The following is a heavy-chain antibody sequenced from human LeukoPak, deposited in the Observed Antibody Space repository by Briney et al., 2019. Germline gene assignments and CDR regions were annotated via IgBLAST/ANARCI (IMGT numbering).Heavy chain of an antibody. V-gene: IGHV3-33*01. J-gene: IGHJ4*02. CDR2: IWYDGSNK. CDR1: GFTFSSYG. Sequence: GGSLRLSCAASGFTFSSYGMHWARQAPGKGLEWVAVIWYDGSNKYYADSVKGRFTISRDNSKNTLYLQMNSLRAEDTAVYYCARDTAMVTFHFDYWGQGTLVTVSS. D-gene: IGHD5-18*01. CDR3: ARDTAMVTFHFDY.